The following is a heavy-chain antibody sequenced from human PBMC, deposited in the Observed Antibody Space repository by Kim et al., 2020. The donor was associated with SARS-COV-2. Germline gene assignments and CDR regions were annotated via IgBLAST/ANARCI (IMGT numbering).Heavy chain of an antibody. D-gene: IGHD1-26*01. Sequence: GGSLRLSCAASGFTFSSYSMNWVRQAPRKGLEWVSSISSSSSYIYYADSVKGRFTISRDNAKNSLYLQMNSLRAEDTAVYYCARDGDRDGGSYPAFFDYWGQGTLVTVSS. J-gene: IGHJ4*02. V-gene: IGHV3-21*01. CDR3: ARDGDRDGGSYPAFFDY. CDR1: GFTFSSYS. CDR2: ISSSSSYI.